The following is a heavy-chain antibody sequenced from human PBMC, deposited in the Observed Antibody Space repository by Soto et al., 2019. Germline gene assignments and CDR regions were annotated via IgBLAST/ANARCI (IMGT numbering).Heavy chain of an antibody. V-gene: IGHV3-15*01. J-gene: IGHJ4*02. D-gene: IGHD3-10*01. CDR3: TTEGVLLWFGELLYY. Sequence: GGSLRLSCAASGFTFSNAWMSWVRQAPGKGLEWVGHIKSKTDGGTTDYAAPVKGRFTISRDDSKNTLYLQMNSLKTEDTAVYYCTTEGVLLWFGELLYYWGQGTLVTVSS. CDR1: GFTFSNAW. CDR2: IKSKTDGGTT.